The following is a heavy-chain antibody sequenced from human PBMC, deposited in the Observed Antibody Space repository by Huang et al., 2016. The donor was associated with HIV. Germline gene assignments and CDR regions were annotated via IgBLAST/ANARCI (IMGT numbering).Heavy chain of an antibody. CDR1: GSTFSRYS. D-gene: IGHD1-26*01. V-gene: IGHV3-30*02. Sequence: QVLLVESGGTVVQPGGSLRLSFAASGSTFSRYSMNWVRQAPGKGLGWVAFIRFDASHQYYADSVKGRFTISRDDSKSTVFLQMDGMGVEDTAVYFCSTGSGSYLDFWGPGTLVTVSS. CDR3: STGSGSYLDF. CDR2: IRFDASHQ. J-gene: IGHJ4*02.